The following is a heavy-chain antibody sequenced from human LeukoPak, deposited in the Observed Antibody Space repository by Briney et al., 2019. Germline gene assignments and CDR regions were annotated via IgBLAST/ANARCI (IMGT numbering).Heavy chain of an antibody. CDR1: GFTFRNYA. Sequence: PGRSLRLSCAASGFTFRNYAMSWVRQAPGKGLEWVSTISDSGTSTYNADSVKGRLTISRDNSKNTLFLQMDGLRAEDTATYYCAKVPYSDYGSGRPPFMDVWGQGTTVAVSS. CDR2: ISDSGTST. CDR3: AKVPYSDYGSGRPPFMDV. J-gene: IGHJ6*02. D-gene: IGHD3-10*01. V-gene: IGHV3-23*01.